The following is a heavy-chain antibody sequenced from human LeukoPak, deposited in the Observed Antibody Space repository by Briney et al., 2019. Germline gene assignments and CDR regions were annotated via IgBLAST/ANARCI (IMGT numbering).Heavy chain of an antibody. V-gene: IGHV3-30*18. CDR3: AKDQGIAD. CDR2: ISYNGSNK. D-gene: IGHD6-13*01. CDR1: GFTFSSYG. J-gene: IGHJ4*02. Sequence: GGSLRLSCAASGFTFSSYGMNWVRQAPGKGLEWVAVISYNGSNKYYADSVKGRFTISRDNSKNTLYLQMNSLRAEDTAVYYCAKDQGIADWGQGTLVTVSS.